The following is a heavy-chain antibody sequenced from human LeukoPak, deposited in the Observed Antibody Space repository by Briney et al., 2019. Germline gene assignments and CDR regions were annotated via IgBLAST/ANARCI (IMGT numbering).Heavy chain of an antibody. J-gene: IGHJ3*02. Sequence: ASVKVSCKASGYTFTSYGISWVRQAPGQGLEWMGWISAYNGNTNYAQKLQGRVTMTTDTSTSTAYMELRSLRSDDTAVYYCARSSKSPYYDILTGLDAFDIWGQGTMVTVSS. CDR2: ISAYNGNT. CDR1: GYTFTSYG. CDR3: ARSSKSPYYDILTGLDAFDI. V-gene: IGHV1-18*01. D-gene: IGHD3-9*01.